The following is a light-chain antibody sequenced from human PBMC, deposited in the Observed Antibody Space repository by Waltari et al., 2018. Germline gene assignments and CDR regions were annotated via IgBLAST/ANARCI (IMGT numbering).Light chain of an antibody. CDR1: QDIRKY. CDR2: DAS. V-gene: IGKV1-33*01. Sequence: DIQMTQSPSSLSASVGDRVTITCQASQDIRKYLNWYQQKPGKAPKLLIYDASNLETGVPSRFSGSGSATDFTFTISSLQPEDIATYYCQQYNNLPYTFGQGTKLEIK. J-gene: IGKJ2*01. CDR3: QQYNNLPYT.